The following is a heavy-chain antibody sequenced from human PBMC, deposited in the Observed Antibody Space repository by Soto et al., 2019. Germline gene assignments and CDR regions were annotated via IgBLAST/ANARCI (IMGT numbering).Heavy chain of an antibody. CDR3: ARKMGACSDSSCYPGPYDS. Sequence: PGGSLRLSCAASGFTFTSYSMNWVRQAPGQGLEWVSYIISKSTTIKYADSVKGRFTVSRDNAKNSLYLQLNSLRDEDTAVYYCARKMGACSDSSCYPGPYDSWGQGTLVTVSS. V-gene: IGHV3-48*02. CDR2: IISKSTTI. J-gene: IGHJ5*02. CDR1: GFTFTSYS. D-gene: IGHD3-16*01.